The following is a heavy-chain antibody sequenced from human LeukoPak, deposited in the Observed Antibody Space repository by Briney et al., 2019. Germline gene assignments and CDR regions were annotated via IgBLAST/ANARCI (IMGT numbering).Heavy chain of an antibody. D-gene: IGHD1-26*01. V-gene: IGHV4-4*07. CDR1: GDPINNYY. Sequence: KPSETLSLTCTVSGDPINNYYWSWIRQPAGKGLEWIGRIYTSGSTNYNPSLKSRVTMSVDTSKNQFSLKLSSVTAADTAVYYCARGSRWELDYWGQGTLVTVSS. CDR2: IYTSGST. CDR3: ARGSRWELDY. J-gene: IGHJ4*02.